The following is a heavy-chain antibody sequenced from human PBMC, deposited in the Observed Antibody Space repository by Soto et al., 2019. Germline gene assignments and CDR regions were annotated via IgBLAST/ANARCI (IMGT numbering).Heavy chain of an antibody. Sequence: QVQLQESGPRLVMPSGTLSLTCAVSGASIKSADWWNWVRQSPGKGLEWIGEISHSGATIYNPSLKSRATRSVDDSKNHFSLKLTSVTAADTAVYYCARDFKAPNDAWAFDNWGPGTLVTVSS. CDR1: GASIKSADW. V-gene: IGHV4-4*02. CDR3: ARDFKAPNDAWAFDN. J-gene: IGHJ4*02. D-gene: IGHD3-16*01. CDR2: ISHSGAT.